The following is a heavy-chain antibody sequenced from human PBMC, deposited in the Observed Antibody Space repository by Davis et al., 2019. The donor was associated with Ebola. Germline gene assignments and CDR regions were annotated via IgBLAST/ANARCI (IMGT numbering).Heavy chain of an antibody. CDR3: ARGGNIVVVPAATPNWFDP. CDR2: IYYSGST. V-gene: IGHV4-59*01. CDR1: GGSISSYY. D-gene: IGHD2-2*02. J-gene: IGHJ5*02. Sequence: PSETLSLTCTVSGGSISSYYWSWIRQPPGKGLEWIGYIYYSGSTNYNPSLKSRVTISVDTSKNQFSLKLSSVTAADTAVYYCARGGNIVVVPAATPNWFDPWGQGTLVTVSS.